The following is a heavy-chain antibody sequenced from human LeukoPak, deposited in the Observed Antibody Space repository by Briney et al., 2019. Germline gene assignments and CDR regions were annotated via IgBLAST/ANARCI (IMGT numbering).Heavy chain of an antibody. CDR2: ISNTGSTI. J-gene: IGHJ4*02. CDR1: GFTFSSYS. Sequence: GGSLRLSCAASGFTFSSYSMNWVRQAPGKGLEWVSYISNTGSTIYYADSVRGRFTISRDNAKNSLYLQMNSLRAEDTAVYYCARGPYTSSNYFDYWGQGTLVAVSS. V-gene: IGHV3-48*01. CDR3: ARGPYTSSNYFDY. D-gene: IGHD6-6*01.